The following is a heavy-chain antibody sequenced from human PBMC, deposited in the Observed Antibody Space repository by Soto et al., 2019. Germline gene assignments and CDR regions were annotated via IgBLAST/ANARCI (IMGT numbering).Heavy chain of an antibody. D-gene: IGHD2-8*01. CDR1: GFTFSNYA. V-gene: IGHV3-23*01. CDR2: ISGSGGST. Sequence: EVQLLESGGGLVQPGGSLRLSCAASGFTFSNYAMSWVRQAPGKGLEWVSAISGSGGSTYYADSVKGRFTISRDNSKNTLYLQMNSLRAEDTAVYYCAKLMVYALYYFDYWGQGTLVTVSS. CDR3: AKLMVYALYYFDY. J-gene: IGHJ4*02.